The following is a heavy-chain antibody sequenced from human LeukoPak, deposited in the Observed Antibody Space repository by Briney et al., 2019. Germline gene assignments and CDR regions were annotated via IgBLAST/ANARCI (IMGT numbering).Heavy chain of an antibody. D-gene: IGHD6-19*01. CDR2: MNPNSGNT. Sequence: ASVKVSCKASRYTFTSYDINWVRQATGQGLEWMGWMNPNSGNTGYAQKFQGRVTMTRNTSISTAYMELSSLRSEDTAVYYCARGSIAVAGILVYWSQGTLVTVSS. CDR1: RYTFTSYD. J-gene: IGHJ4*02. V-gene: IGHV1-8*01. CDR3: ARGSIAVAGILVY.